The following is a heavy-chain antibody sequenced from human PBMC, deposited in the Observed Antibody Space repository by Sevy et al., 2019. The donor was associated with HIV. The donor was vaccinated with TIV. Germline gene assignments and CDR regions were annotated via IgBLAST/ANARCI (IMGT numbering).Heavy chain of an antibody. CDR3: ARATYYYDSSGYYYGERNPYLDY. J-gene: IGHJ4*02. CDR1: GYTFTGYY. Sequence: ASVKVSCKASGYTFTGYYMHWVRQAPGQGLEWMGWINPNSGGKNYAQKFQGGVTMTRDPSISTAYMELSRLGSDDTAVYYCARATYYYDSSGYYYGERNPYLDYWGQGTLVTVSS. D-gene: IGHD3-22*01. CDR2: INPNSGGK. V-gene: IGHV1-2*02.